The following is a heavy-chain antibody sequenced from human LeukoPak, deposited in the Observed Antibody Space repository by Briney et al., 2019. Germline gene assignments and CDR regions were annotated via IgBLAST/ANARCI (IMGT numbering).Heavy chain of an antibody. Sequence: PSETLSLTCTVSGGSISSYLWSWIRQPAGKGLEWLGRIHTSGTATYSPSLQSRVTMSVDTSKKQISLRLSSVNAADTAVYYCATEQVSASAWGFDYWGQGSLVSVSS. CDR3: ATEQVSASAWGFDY. CDR1: GGSISSYL. J-gene: IGHJ4*02. D-gene: IGHD5/OR15-5a*01. CDR2: IHTSGTA. V-gene: IGHV4-4*07.